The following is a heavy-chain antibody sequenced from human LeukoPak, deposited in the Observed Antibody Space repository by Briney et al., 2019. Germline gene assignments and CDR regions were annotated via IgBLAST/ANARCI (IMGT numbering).Heavy chain of an antibody. CDR2: FDPEDGET. CDR1: GYTLTELS. D-gene: IGHD3-10*01. Sequence: ASVKVSCKVSGYTLTELSMHWVRQAPGKGLEWMGGFDPEDGETIYAQKFQGRVTMTEDTSTDTAYMELSSLRSEDTAVYYCATGEYGSGGYSRDLDYWGQGTLVTVSS. V-gene: IGHV1-24*01. J-gene: IGHJ4*02. CDR3: ATGEYGSGGYSRDLDY.